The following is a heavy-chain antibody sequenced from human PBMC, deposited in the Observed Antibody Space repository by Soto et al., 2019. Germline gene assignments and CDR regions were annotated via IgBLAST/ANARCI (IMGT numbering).Heavy chain of an antibody. CDR1: GGSFGNSA. CDR3: ATGVIWIGYFTVDS. J-gene: IGHJ4*02. CDR2: FIPAYRTL. D-gene: IGHD3-3*01. V-gene: IGHV1-69*01. Sequence: QVLLVQSGAEVKKPGSSVKISCKASGGSFGNSAINWVRQTPGQGLEWLGGFIPAYRTLNFAQKFKGRVTITADESTATAFMTLSGLAANDTAVYYCATGVIWIGYFTVDSWGQGTRVTVSS.